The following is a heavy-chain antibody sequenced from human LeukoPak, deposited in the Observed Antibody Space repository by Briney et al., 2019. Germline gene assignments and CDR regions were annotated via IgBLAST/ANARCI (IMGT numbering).Heavy chain of an antibody. CDR3: ARVDIVATNYFDY. V-gene: IGHV4-30-2*01. J-gene: IGHJ4*02. CDR1: GGSISSGGYS. CDR2: IYHSGST. Sequence: PSQTLSLTRAVSGGSISSGGYSWSWIRQPPGKGLEWIGYIYHSGSTYYNPSLKSRVTISVDRSKNQFSLKLSSVTAADTAVYYCARVDIVATNYFDYWGQGTLVTVSS. D-gene: IGHD5-12*01.